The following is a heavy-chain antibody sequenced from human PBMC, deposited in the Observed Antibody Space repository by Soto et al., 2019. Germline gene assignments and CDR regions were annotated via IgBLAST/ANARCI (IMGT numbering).Heavy chain of an antibody. Sequence: ASVKVSCKASGYTFTSYGISWVRQAPGQGLEWMGWISAYNGNTNYAQKLQGRATMTTDTSTSTAYMELRSLRSDDTAVYYCARDGYSSGWFSAFDIWGQGTMVTVSS. J-gene: IGHJ3*02. V-gene: IGHV1-18*01. CDR2: ISAYNGNT. CDR1: GYTFTSYG. D-gene: IGHD6-19*01. CDR3: ARDGYSSGWFSAFDI.